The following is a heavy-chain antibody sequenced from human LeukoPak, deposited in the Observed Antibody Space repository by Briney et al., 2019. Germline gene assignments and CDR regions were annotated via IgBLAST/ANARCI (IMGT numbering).Heavy chain of an antibody. CDR3: ARDATGDLEL. J-gene: IGHJ4*02. D-gene: IGHD7-27*01. Sequence: GASVKVSCKASGYTFTNYGVAWVRQAPGQGLEWMGWISTYNGIPNYAQKFRGRVTMAIDTSTSTAYMELKSLTSDDTAVSYCARDATGDLELWGQGTLVTVSS. CDR2: ISTYNGIP. CDR1: GYTFTNYG. V-gene: IGHV1-18*04.